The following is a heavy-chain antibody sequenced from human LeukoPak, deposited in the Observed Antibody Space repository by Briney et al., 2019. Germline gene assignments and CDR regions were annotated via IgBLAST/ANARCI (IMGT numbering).Heavy chain of an antibody. Sequence: PGGSLRLSCAASGFTFDDYAMHWVRQAPGKGLEWVSGISWNSGSIGYADSVKGRFTISRDNAKNSLYLQMNSLRAEDTALYYCAKGASYLGEELDYWGQGTLVTVSS. CDR2: ISWNSGSI. D-gene: IGHD3-16*01. CDR3: AKGASYLGEELDY. CDR1: GFTFDDYA. V-gene: IGHV3-9*01. J-gene: IGHJ4*02.